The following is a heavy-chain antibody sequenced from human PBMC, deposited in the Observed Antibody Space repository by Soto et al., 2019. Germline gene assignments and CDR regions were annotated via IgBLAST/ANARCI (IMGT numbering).Heavy chain of an antibody. Sequence: PSETLSLTCTVSGASISGFYWSWIRKSAGKGLEWIGRIYATGTTDYNPSLKSRVMMSVDTSKKQFSLKLRSVTAADTAVYYCVRDGTKCLRDWFDLWGQSISVTVSS. D-gene: IGHD1-1*01. CDR1: GASISGFY. J-gene: IGHJ5*02. V-gene: IGHV4-4*07. CDR3: VRDGTKCLRDWFDL. CDR2: IYATGTT.